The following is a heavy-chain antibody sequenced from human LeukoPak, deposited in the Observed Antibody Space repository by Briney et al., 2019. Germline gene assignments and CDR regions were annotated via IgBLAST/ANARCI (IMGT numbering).Heavy chain of an antibody. D-gene: IGHD3-10*01. CDR2: IYYSGTT. V-gene: IGHV4-59*12. Sequence: SETLSLTCTVSGGSISSYYWSWIRQPPGKGLEWIGYIYYSGTTNFNPSLKSRLTISVDKSKNQFSLKLSSVTAADTAVYYCASFRVRGVTTSEWGQGTLVTVSS. J-gene: IGHJ4*02. CDR1: GGSISSYY. CDR3: ASFRVRGVTTSE.